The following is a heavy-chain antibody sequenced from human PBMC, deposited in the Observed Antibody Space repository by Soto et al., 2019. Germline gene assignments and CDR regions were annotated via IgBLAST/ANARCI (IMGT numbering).Heavy chain of an antibody. J-gene: IGHJ4*02. D-gene: IGHD6-6*01. CDR2: ISAHNGNT. CDR1: GYGFTTYG. Sequence: QVQLVQSGAEVKKPGASVKVSCKGSGYGFTTYGITWVRQAPGQGLEWMAWISAHNGNTNYAQKLQGRVTVTRDTSTSTAYMELRSLRSDDTAVDYCARGRDGDYWGQGALVTVSS. CDR3: ARGRDGDY. V-gene: IGHV1-18*01.